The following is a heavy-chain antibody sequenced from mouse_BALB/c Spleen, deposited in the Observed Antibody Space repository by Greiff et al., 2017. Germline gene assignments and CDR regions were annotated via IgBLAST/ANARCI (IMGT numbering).Heavy chain of an antibody. CDR3: AKEVITSWFAY. CDR1: GFNIKDTY. Sequence: VQLQQSGAELVKPGASVKLSCTASGFNIKDTYMHWVKQRPEQGLEWIGRIYPANGNTKYDPKFQGKATITADTSSNTAYLQLSSLTSEDTAVYYCAKEVITSWFAYWGQGTLVTVSA. J-gene: IGHJ3*01. V-gene: IGHV14-3*02. CDR2: IYPANGNT. D-gene: IGHD2-13*01.